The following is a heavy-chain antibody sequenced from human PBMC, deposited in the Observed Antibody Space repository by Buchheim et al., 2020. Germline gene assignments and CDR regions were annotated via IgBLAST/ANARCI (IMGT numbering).Heavy chain of an antibody. Sequence: QVQLVQSGAEVKKPGASVDVSCKASGYTFTGHYMHWVRQAPGQGLEWMGWINPNNGDTIYAQKFQGRVTMTRDTSISTAYMELSRLRSDDTAVYFCARDHSGYDLDYWGQGTL. V-gene: IGHV1-2*02. J-gene: IGHJ4*02. D-gene: IGHD5-12*01. CDR1: GYTFTGHY. CDR3: ARDHSGYDLDY. CDR2: INPNNGDT.